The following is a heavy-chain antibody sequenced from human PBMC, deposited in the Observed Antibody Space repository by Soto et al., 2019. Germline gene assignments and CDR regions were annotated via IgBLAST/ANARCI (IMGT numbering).Heavy chain of an antibody. Sequence: XSVKIALTASGYTVSISEMDVLLNPPGQGLEWMGIINPSGGSTSYAQKFQGRVTMTRDTSTSTVYMELSSLRSEPTAVYYCARDRDCSGGSCYDAFDICRQGPMVNV. CDR2: INPSGGST. D-gene: IGHD2-15*01. J-gene: IGHJ3*02. CDR3: ARDRDCSGGSCYDAFDI. V-gene: IGHV1-46*03. CDR1: GYTVSISE.